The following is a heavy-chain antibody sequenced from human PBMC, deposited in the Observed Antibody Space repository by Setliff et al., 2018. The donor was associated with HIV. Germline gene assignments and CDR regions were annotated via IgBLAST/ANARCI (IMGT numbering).Heavy chain of an antibody. J-gene: IGHJ4*02. D-gene: IGHD1-1*01. CDR3: AGQLERLEDY. V-gene: IGHV4-39*07. Sequence: PSETLSLTCSVSGGSISSSSYHWGWIRQPPGKGLEWIGSIYYSGSTYYNPSLKSRVAISVDTSKNQFSLKLSSVTAADTAVYYCAGQLERLEDYWGQGTLVTVSS. CDR2: IYYSGST. CDR1: GGSISSSSYH.